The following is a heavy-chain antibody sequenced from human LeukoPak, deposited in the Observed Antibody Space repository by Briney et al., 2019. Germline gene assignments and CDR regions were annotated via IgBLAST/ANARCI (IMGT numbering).Heavy chain of an antibody. V-gene: IGHV5-51*03. CDR2: IYPGDSDT. D-gene: IGHD1-26*01. CDR1: GYSFTSYW. J-gene: IGHJ4*02. CDR3: ARDPSGNYEYYFDY. Sequence: KAGESLKISCKGSGYSFTSYWIGWVRQMPGKGLEWMGIIYPGDSDTRYSPSFQGQVTLSADKSVSTAYLQWSSLKASDTAMYYCARDPSGNYEYYFDYLGQGTLVTVSS.